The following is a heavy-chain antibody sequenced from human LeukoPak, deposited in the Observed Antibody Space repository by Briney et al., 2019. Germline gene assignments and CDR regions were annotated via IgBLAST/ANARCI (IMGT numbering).Heavy chain of an antibody. D-gene: IGHD6-6*01. CDR3: ARGSIAARLRGFDP. Sequence: SETLSLTCAVYGGSFSGYYWSWIRQPPGKGLEWLGEINHSGSTNYNPSLKSRVTISVDTSKNQFSLRLSSVNAAETAVYYCARGSIAARLRGFDPWGQGTLVSVSS. J-gene: IGHJ5*02. V-gene: IGHV4-34*01. CDR1: GGSFSGYY. CDR2: INHSGST.